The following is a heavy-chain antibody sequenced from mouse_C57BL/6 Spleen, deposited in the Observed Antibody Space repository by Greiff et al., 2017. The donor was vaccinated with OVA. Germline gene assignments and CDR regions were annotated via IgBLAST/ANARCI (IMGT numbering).Heavy chain of an antibody. D-gene: IGHD1-1*01. V-gene: IGHV1-64*01. Sequence: VQLQQSGAELVKPGASVKLSCKASGYTFTSYWMHWVKQRPGQGLEWIGMIHPNSGSTNYNEKFKSKATLTVDKSSSTAYMQLSSLTSEDSAVYYCALYYYGSSGYFDVWGTGTTVTVSS. CDR1: GYTFTSYW. J-gene: IGHJ1*03. CDR3: ALYYYGSSGYFDV. CDR2: IHPNSGST.